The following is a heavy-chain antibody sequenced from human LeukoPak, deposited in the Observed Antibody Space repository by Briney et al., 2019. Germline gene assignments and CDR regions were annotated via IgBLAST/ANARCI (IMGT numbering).Heavy chain of an antibody. J-gene: IGHJ5*02. CDR3: ARERDYGDYPNWFDP. Sequence: ASVKVSCKVSGYTFTSYGISWVRQAPGQGLEWMGWISAYNGNTNYAQKLQGRVTMTTDTSTSTAYMELRSLRSDDTAVYYCARERDYGDYPNWFDPWGQGTLVTVSS. D-gene: IGHD4-17*01. V-gene: IGHV1-18*01. CDR1: GYTFTSYG. CDR2: ISAYNGNT.